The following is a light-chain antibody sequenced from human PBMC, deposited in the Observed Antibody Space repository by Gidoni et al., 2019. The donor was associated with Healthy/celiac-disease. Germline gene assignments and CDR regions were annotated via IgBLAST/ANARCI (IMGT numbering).Light chain of an antibody. Sequence: ILLMQSPGTLSLSPGERATLSCRASQIVSSSYLAWYQQKPGQAPRLIIYGASSSATGIPDRFSGSGSGTDFTLTISRLEPEDCAVYYCQQYGSSPYTFGQGTKLEIK. CDR3: QQYGSSPYT. V-gene: IGKV3-20*01. CDR1: QIVSSSY. CDR2: GAS. J-gene: IGKJ2*01.